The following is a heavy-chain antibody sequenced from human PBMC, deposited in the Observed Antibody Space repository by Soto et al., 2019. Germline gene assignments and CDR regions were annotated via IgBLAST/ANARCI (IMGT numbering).Heavy chain of an antibody. CDR1: GYTFSTYG. V-gene: IGHV1-18*01. J-gene: IGHJ6*02. D-gene: IGHD1-1*01. CDR3: VRGGILEANRPYYYYGLDV. Sequence: GASVKVSCKVFGYTFSTYGLSWVRQAPGQGLEWMGWVSPYNGNTYYAPGLQGRVTMTTDTSTNTAYMSLRSLRSDDTAIYYCVRGGILEANRPYYYYGLDVWGQGTPVTSP. CDR2: VSPYNGNT.